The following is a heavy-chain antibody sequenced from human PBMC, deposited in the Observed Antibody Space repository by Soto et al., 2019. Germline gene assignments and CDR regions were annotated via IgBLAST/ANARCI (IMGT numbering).Heavy chain of an antibody. CDR3: ASHYDSSGYYYRGLDY. CDR1: GGTFSSYA. V-gene: IGHV1-69*12. CDR2: IIPIFGTA. D-gene: IGHD3-22*01. Sequence: QVQLVQSGAEVKKPGSSVKVSCKASGGTFSSYAISWVRQAPGQGLEWMGGIIPIFGTADYAQKFQGRVTFTADESTSTAYMELSGLRSEDTAVYYCASHYDSSGYYYRGLDYWGQGTLVTVSS. J-gene: IGHJ4*02.